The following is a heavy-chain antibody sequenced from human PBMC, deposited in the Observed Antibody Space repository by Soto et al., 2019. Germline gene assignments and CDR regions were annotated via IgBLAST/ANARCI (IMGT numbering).Heavy chain of an antibody. CDR1: GFTFSNYG. Sequence: EVQLVESGGGLVQPGGSLRLSCAASGFTFSNYGMHWVRQAPGKGLEWVSPISGDGTGTSYADSVKGRFTISRDNSRKTVYLQMLNLRAEDTAVSCGERDDRGHGIDHWGQGTLVTVSS. CDR3: ERDDRGHGIDH. D-gene: IGHD1-26*01. CDR2: ISGDGTGT. V-gene: IGHV3-23*04. J-gene: IGHJ4*02.